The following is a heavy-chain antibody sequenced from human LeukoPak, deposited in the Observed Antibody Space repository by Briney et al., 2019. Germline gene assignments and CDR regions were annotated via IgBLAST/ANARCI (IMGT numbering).Heavy chain of an antibody. Sequence: PGGSLSLSCAASGFTFSSYAMSWVRQAPGKGLEWVSAISGGGGSTYYADSVKGRFTISRDNSKNTLYLQMNSLRAEDTAVYYCAKGGYYYDSSGYSQFDYWGQGTLVTVSS. CDR1: GFTFSSYA. D-gene: IGHD3-22*01. J-gene: IGHJ4*02. V-gene: IGHV3-23*01. CDR3: AKGGYYYDSSGYSQFDY. CDR2: ISGGGGST.